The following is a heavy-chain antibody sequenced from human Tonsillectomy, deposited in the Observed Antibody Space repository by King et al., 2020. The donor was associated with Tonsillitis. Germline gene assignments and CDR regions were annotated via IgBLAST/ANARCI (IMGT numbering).Heavy chain of an antibody. CDR3: ARETDSSLD. CDR1: GGSISSLHW. Sequence: VQLQESGPGLVKPSGTLSLTCTVSGGSISSLHWWSWVRQPPGKGLGWIGEIYDSGSTNSNPSLKSRVTISVDTSETQFSLKLTSVTAADTAVYYCARETDSSLDWGQGTLVTVSS. CDR2: IYDSGST. J-gene: IGHJ4*02. V-gene: IGHV4-4*02. D-gene: IGHD4-11*01.